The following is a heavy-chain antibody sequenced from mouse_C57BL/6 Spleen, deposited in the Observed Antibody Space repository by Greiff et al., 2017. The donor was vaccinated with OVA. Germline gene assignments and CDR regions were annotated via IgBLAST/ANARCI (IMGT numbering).Heavy chain of an antibody. CDR1: GYAFTNYL. D-gene: IGHD1-2*01. CDR3: ARGSDYGCDD. J-gene: IGHJ2*01. CDR2: INPGSGGT. Sequence: VQLQQSGAELVRPGTSVKVSCKASGYAFTNYLIEWVKQRPGQGLEWIGVINPGSGGTNYNEKLKGKATLTADKSSSTAYMQLSSLTSEDSAVYFCARGSDYGCDDWGQGTTLTVSS. V-gene: IGHV1-54*01.